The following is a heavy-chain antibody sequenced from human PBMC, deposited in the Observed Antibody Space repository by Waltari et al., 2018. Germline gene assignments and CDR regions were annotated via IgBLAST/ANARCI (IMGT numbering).Heavy chain of an antibody. J-gene: IGHJ6*03. CDR3: ARTARRHYYYYMDV. V-gene: IGHV4-34*01. CDR2: INHSGST. Sequence: QVQLQQWGAGLLKPSETLSLTCAVYGGSFRGYYWSWIRQPPGKGLEWIGEINHSGSTNYNPSLKSRVTISVDTSKNQFSLKLSSVTAADTAVYYCARTARRHYYYYMDVWGKGTTVTVSS. D-gene: IGHD6-6*01. CDR1: GGSFRGYY.